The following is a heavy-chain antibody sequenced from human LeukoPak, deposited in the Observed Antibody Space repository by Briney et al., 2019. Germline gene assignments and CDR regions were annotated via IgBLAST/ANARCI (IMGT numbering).Heavy chain of an antibody. Sequence: SETLSLTCAVSGYSISSGYYWGWIRQPPGKGLEWIGSIYHSGSTYYNPSLKSRVTISVDTSKNQFSLKLSSVTAADTAVYYCARRNDFWSGYYEGWSDPWGQGTLVTVSS. V-gene: IGHV4-38-2*01. CDR3: ARRNDFWSGYYEGWSDP. CDR2: IYHSGST. D-gene: IGHD3-3*01. J-gene: IGHJ5*02. CDR1: GYSISSGYY.